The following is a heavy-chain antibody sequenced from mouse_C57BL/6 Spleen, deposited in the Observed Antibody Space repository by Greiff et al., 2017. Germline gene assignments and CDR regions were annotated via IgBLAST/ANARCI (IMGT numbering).Heavy chain of an antibody. D-gene: IGHD1-1*01. CDR2: IDPSDSYT. CDR3: ARNYGSSYFDY. CDR1: GYTFTSYW. V-gene: IGHV1-50*01. J-gene: IGHJ2*01. Sequence: QVQLQQPGAELVKPGASVKLSCKASGYTFTSYWMQWVKQRPGQGLEWIGEIDPSDSYTNYNQKFKGKATLTVDTSSSTASMQLSSLTSEDSAVYYCARNYGSSYFDYWGQGTTLTVSS.